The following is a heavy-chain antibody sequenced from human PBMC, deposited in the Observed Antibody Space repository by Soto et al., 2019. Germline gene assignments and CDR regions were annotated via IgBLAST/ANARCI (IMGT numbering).Heavy chain of an antibody. CDR2: MSYDGSNK. CDR1: GFTFSIYG. J-gene: IGHJ4*02. CDR3: VKLGGRDGHLPLDY. Sequence: QMQLVESGGGVVQPGRSLRLCCAASGFTFSIYGMHWVRQAPGKGLEWVAFMSYDGSNKFYADSVKGRFTISRDNSENTLYLQMNSLRAEDTAVYYCVKLGGRDGHLPLDYWAQGTLVTVSS. V-gene: IGHV3-30*18. D-gene: IGHD3-16*01.